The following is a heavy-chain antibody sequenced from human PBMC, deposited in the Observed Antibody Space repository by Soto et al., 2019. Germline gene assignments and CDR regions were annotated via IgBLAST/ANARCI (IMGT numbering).Heavy chain of an antibody. Sequence: EVQLVESGGGLVHPGGSLRLSCAASGFTFTSYWMTWVRQAPGKGLEWVAKIKQDGSEKYYVDSVKGRFTISRDNAKNSLYRQVDSLRDEDTAVYYCARAWEGRQQLFLPYCWGQGTLVIGSS. CDR2: IKQDGSEK. J-gene: IGHJ4*02. D-gene: IGHD6-13*01. V-gene: IGHV3-7*04. CDR1: GFTFTSYW. CDR3: ARAWEGRQQLFLPYC.